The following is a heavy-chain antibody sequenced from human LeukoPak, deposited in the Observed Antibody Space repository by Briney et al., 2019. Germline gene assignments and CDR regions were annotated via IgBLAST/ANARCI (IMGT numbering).Heavy chain of an antibody. D-gene: IGHD6-19*01. CDR3: ARDMRRQWLVRPLFGY. Sequence: GGSLRLSCAASGFTFSSYSMNWVRQAPGKGLEWVSSISSSSSYIYYADSVKGRFTISRDNAKNSLYLRMNSLRAEDTAVYYCARDMRRQWLVRPLFGYWGQGTLVTVSS. V-gene: IGHV3-21*01. CDR1: GFTFSSYS. J-gene: IGHJ4*02. CDR2: ISSSSSYI.